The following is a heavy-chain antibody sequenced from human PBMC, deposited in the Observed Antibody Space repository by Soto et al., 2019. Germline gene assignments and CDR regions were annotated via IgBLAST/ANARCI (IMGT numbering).Heavy chain of an antibody. CDR3: ARALFPDVDIYAMDV. CDR1: GFTFRDHA. CDR2: IWNDGSNK. J-gene: IGHJ6*02. V-gene: IGHV3-33*01. Sequence: QVQLVESGGGVVQPGRSLRLSCAASGFTFRDHAMHWVRQAPGKGREWLAIIWNDGSNKFYAGSVQGLFTISRDNSKNTVYLQMNTMSAEDTALYYCARALFPDVDIYAMDVWGQGTTVTVSS. D-gene: IGHD5-12*01.